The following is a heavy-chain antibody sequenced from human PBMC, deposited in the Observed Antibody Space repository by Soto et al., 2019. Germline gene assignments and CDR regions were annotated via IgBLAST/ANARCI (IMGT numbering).Heavy chain of an antibody. J-gene: IGHJ6*02. CDR1: GGSISSGDYY. D-gene: IGHD5-18*01. CDR3: ARDRGNSYATYYYYAMDV. CDR2: IYYSGST. Sequence: SETLSLTYTVSGGSISSGDYYWSWIRQPPGKGLELIGYIYYSGSTYYNPSLKSRVTISVDTSKNQFSLNVSSVTAADTAVYYCARDRGNSYATYYYYAMDVWGQGTTVTVSS. V-gene: IGHV4-30-4*01.